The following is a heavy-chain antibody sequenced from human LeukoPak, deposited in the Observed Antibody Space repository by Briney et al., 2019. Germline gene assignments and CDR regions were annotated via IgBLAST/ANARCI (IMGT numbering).Heavy chain of an antibody. V-gene: IGHV4-39*01. CDR2: IYYSGST. Sequence: PSETLSLTCTVSGGSISSSSYYWGWIRQPPGKGLEWIGSIYYSGSTYNNPSLKSRVTISVDTSKNQFSLKLSSVTAADTAVYYCASECPEYGDYGCYLDYWGQGTLVTVSS. D-gene: IGHD4-17*01. J-gene: IGHJ4*02. CDR3: ASECPEYGDYGCYLDY. CDR1: GGSISSSSYY.